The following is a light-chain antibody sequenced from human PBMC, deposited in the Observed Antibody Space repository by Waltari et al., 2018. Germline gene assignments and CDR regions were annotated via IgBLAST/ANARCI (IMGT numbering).Light chain of an antibody. Sequence: ETVMTQSPDTLSVSPGERATFSCRPSQRVSSHLARYQQKPGQAPRLLLCEASTRATSSPARFRGSGSGTDFTLSISSLQSEESAVYYCPQYNHGPPFTVGQGTRLEIK. J-gene: IGKJ5*01. CDR1: QRVSSH. V-gene: IGKV3-15*01. CDR3: PQYNHGPPFT. CDR2: EAS.